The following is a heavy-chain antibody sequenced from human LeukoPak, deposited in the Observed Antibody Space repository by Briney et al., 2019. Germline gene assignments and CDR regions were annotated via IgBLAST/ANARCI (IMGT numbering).Heavy chain of an antibody. J-gene: IGHJ6*03. CDR1: GYTFTGYY. Sequence: ASVKVSCKASGYTFTGYYMHWVRQAPGQGLEWMGWINPNSGGTNYAQKFQGRVTMTRDTSIGTAYMELSRLRSDDTAVYYCAREIEEYRRPYYMDVWGKGTTVTVSS. V-gene: IGHV1-2*02. D-gene: IGHD1-1*01. CDR2: INPNSGGT. CDR3: AREIEEYRRPYYMDV.